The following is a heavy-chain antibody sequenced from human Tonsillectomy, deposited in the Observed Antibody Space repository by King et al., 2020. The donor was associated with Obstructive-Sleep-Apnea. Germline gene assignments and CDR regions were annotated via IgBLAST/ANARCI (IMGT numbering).Heavy chain of an antibody. J-gene: IGHJ6*02. CDR3: ARYGGPQTSDSSNYYGMDV. D-gene: IGHD3-22*01. V-gene: IGHV5-51*01. Sequence: DVQLVESGAEVKKPGESLKISCKGSGYSFTSYWIGWVRQMPGKGLEWMGIIYPGDSDTRYSPSFQGQVTISADKSISTAYLQWSSLKASDTAMYYCARYGGPQTSDSSNYYGMDVWGQGTTVTVSS. CDR2: IYPGDSDT. CDR1: GYSFTSYW.